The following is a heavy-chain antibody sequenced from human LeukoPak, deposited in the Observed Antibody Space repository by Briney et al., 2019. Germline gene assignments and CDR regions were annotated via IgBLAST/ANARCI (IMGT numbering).Heavy chain of an antibody. D-gene: IGHD6-19*01. CDR2: ISYDGSNK. J-gene: IGHJ4*02. Sequence: GGSLRLSCAASGFTFSSYGMHWVRQAPGKGLEWVAVISYDGSNKYYADSVKGRFTISRDNSKNTLYLQMNSLRAEDTAVYYCAREKRAVAVGFDYWGQGTLVTVSS. CDR3: AREKRAVAVGFDY. V-gene: IGHV3-30*19. CDR1: GFTFSSYG.